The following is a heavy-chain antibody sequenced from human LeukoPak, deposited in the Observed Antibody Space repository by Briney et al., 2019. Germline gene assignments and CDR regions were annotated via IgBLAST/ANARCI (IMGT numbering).Heavy chain of an antibody. D-gene: IGHD1-26*01. V-gene: IGHV1-18*01. CDR2: ISTYNGNT. J-gene: IGHJ5*02. CDR3: ARRIGSYNSFDP. Sequence: ASVKVSCKTSGYSFTTYGITWVRQAPGQGLEWMGWISTYNGNTNYAQMLQGRVTMTTDTSTSTAYMELRSLRSDDTAVYYCARRIGSYNSFDPWGQGTLVTVSS. CDR1: GYSFTTYG.